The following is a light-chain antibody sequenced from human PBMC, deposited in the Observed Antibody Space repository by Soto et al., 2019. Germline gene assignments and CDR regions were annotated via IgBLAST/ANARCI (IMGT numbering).Light chain of an antibody. Sequence: EIVLTQSPGTLSLSPGERATLSCRASQSVSSSYLAWYQQKPGQAPRLLIYGASSRATGIPDRFSGSGSGADFSLTISRIQPADFAVYYCQQHGSSPYTFGQGTKLEIK. V-gene: IGKV3-20*01. CDR3: QQHGSSPYT. J-gene: IGKJ2*01. CDR2: GAS. CDR1: QSVSSSY.